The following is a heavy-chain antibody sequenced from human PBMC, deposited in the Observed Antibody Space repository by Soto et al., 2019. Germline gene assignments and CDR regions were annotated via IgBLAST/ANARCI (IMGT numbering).Heavy chain of an antibody. V-gene: IGHV4-34*01. Sequence: SETLSLTCAVYGGSFSGYYWSWIRQPPGKGLEWIGEINHSGSTNYNPSLKSRFTISVDTSKNQFSLKLSSVTDADTAVYYCERDQDILNGPPPYYYGMDVWGQGTTVTVSS. CDR1: GGSFSGYY. J-gene: IGHJ6*02. D-gene: IGHD3-9*01. CDR3: ERDQDILNGPPPYYYGMDV. CDR2: INHSGST.